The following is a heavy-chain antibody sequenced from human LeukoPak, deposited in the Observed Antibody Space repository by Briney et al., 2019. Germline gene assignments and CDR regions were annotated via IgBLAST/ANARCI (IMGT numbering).Heavy chain of an antibody. D-gene: IGHD4-11*01. CDR1: GFTVSNTY. Sequence: GGSLTLSCTASGFTVSNTYMSWVRQAPGKGLEWVSAIYSAGSTYYVDSVKGRFTISRDNSKNTLYLQMDSLRVEDTAVYYCARLHRRQFTSFDYWGQGTLITVSS. CDR2: IYSAGST. V-gene: IGHV3-53*01. CDR3: ARLHRRQFTSFDY. J-gene: IGHJ4*02.